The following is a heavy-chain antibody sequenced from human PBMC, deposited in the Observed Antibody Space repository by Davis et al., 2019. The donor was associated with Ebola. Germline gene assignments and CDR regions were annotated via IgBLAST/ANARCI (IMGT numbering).Heavy chain of an antibody. CDR2: IYYSGST. V-gene: IGHV4-59*08. Sequence: MPSETLSLTCTVSGGSISSYYWSWIRQPPGKGLEWIGYIYYSGSTNYNPSLKSRVTISVDTSKNQFSLELSSVTAADTAVYYCARLLWFGELYSLYYFDYWGQGTLVTVSS. J-gene: IGHJ4*02. D-gene: IGHD3-10*01. CDR3: ARLLWFGELYSLYYFDY. CDR1: GGSISSYY.